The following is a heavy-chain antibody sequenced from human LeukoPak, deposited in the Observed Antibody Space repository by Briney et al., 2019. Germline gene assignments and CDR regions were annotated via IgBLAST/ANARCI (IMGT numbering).Heavy chain of an antibody. CDR3: ARPTYYYDSSGYYIDAFDI. J-gene: IGHJ3*02. D-gene: IGHD3-22*01. CDR2: ISSSSSYI. Sequence: GGSPRLSCAASGFTFSSYSMNWVRQAPGKGLEWVSSISSSSSYIYYADSVKGRFTISRDNAKNSLYLQMNSLRAEDTAVYYCARPTYYYDSSGYYIDAFDIWGQGTMVTVSS. CDR1: GFTFSSYS. V-gene: IGHV3-21*01.